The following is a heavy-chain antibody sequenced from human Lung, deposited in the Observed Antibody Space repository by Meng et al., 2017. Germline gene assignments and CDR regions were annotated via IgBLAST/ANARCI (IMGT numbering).Heavy chain of an antibody. CDR2: INHSGST. CDR3: ARGPTTMAHDFDY. D-gene: IGHD4-11*01. V-gene: IGHV4-34*01. Sequence: QQWGAGWLKPSETLSPTCVVSGGSFSDYYWSWIRQPPGKGLEWIGEINHSGSTNYNPSLESRATISVDTSQNNLSLKLSSVTAADSAVYYCARGPTTMAHDFDYWGQGTLVTVSS. J-gene: IGHJ4*02. CDR1: GGSFSDYY.